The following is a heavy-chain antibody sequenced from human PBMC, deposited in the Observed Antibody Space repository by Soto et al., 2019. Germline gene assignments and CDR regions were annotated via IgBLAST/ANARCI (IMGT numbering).Heavy chain of an antibody. CDR1: GFTFSSFG. V-gene: IGHV3-30*18. CDR3: AKDLADPLNYYYYYGMDV. Sequence: GGSLRLSCAASGFTFSSFGMHWVRQAPGKGLEWVAVISYDGSNKYYADSVKGRFTISRDNSKNTLYLQMNSLRAEDTAVYYCAKDLADPLNYYYYYGMDVWGQGTTVTVSS. J-gene: IGHJ6*02. CDR2: ISYDGSNK. D-gene: IGHD3-16*01.